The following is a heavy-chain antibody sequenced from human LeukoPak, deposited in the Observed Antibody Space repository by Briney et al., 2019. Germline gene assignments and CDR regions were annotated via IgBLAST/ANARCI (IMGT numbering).Heavy chain of an antibody. Sequence: ASVKVSCKASGYTFTGDYMHWVRQAPGQGLEWMGWINPNNGGTNYAQKLQGRVTMTRDTSISTAYMELSGLRSDDTAVYYCARERTVTMIVVPYGYWGQGTLVTVSS. J-gene: IGHJ4*02. CDR2: INPNNGGT. V-gene: IGHV1-2*02. D-gene: IGHD3-22*01. CDR3: ARERTVTMIVVPYGY. CDR1: GYTFTGDY.